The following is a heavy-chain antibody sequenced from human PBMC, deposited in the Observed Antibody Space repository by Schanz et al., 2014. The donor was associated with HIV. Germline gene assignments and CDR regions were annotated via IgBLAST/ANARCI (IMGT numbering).Heavy chain of an antibody. Sequence: QVQLQESGPGLVKPSETLSLTCTVSGGSISGHYWSWIRQPAGKGLEWIGRISASGSSNYNPSLKSRLAMSIDTSKKKFSLTLSSVTAADTAVYYCASSITISGVVYAMDVWGQGTLVTVSS. V-gene: IGHV4-4*07. CDR2: ISASGSS. CDR1: GGSISGHY. CDR3: ASSITISGVVYAMDV. D-gene: IGHD3-3*01. J-gene: IGHJ4*02.